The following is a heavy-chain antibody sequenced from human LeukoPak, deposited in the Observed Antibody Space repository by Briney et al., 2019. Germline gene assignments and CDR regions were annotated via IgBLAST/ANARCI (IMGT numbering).Heavy chain of an antibody. D-gene: IGHD1-26*01. J-gene: IGHJ6*02. CDR3: AKHMRATNTYYFYGLDV. Sequence: PGRSLRLSCAATGFSFEDYGMHWVRQPPGKGLEWVSGISWNGGSADYADSVKGRFTISRDNAKNSLYLQLSSLRPEDTALYYCAKHMRATNTYYFYGLDVRGQGTTVTVSS. CDR1: GFSFEDYG. V-gene: IGHV3-9*01. CDR2: ISWNGGSA.